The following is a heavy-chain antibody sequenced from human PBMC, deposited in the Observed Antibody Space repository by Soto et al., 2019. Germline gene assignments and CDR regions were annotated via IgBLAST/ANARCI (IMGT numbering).Heavy chain of an antibody. CDR1: GYAFTGYY. CDR3: ARVKNQNWDSWFDP. J-gene: IGHJ5*02. V-gene: IGHV1-2*04. Sequence: ASVKVSCKASGYAFTGYYMHWVRQAPGQWLEWMGWINPNSGGTNYAQKFQGWVTMTRDTSISTAYMELSRLRSDDTAVYYCARVKNQNWDSWFDPWGQGTLVTVSS. CDR2: INPNSGGT. D-gene: IGHD7-27*01.